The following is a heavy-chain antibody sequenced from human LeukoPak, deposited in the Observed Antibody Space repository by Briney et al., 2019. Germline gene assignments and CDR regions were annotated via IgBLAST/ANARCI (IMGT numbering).Heavy chain of an antibody. CDR2: IYPGDSDT. D-gene: IGHD6-6*01. CDR3: ARQGSIAAPQDY. CDR1: GYRFPSYW. J-gene: IGHJ4*02. Sequence: GESLKISCKASGYRFPSYWIAWVRQMPGKGLEWMGIIYPGDSDTRYSPSFQGQVTISADKSLSTAYLQWSSLKASDTAMYYCARQGSIAAPQDYWGQGTLVTVSS. V-gene: IGHV5-51*01.